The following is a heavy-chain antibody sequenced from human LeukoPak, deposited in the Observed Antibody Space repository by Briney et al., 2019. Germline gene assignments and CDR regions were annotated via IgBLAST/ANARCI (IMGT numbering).Heavy chain of an antibody. CDR1: GGSFSGYY. Sequence: PSETLSLTCAVYGGSFSGYYWSWIRQPPGKGLEWIGEINHSGSTNYNPSLKSRVTISVDKSKNQFSLKLSSVTAADTAVYYCARAIVVVVAATNDYGGSFDYWGQGTLVTVSS. V-gene: IGHV4-34*01. CDR3: ARAIVVVVAATNDYGGSFDY. J-gene: IGHJ4*02. CDR2: INHSGST. D-gene: IGHD2-15*01.